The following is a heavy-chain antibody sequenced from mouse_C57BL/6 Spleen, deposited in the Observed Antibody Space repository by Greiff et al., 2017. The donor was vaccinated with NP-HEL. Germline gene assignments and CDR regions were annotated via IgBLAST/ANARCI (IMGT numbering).Heavy chain of an antibody. Sequence: EVKLVESGGGLVKPGGSLKLSCAASGFTFSSYAMSWVRQTPEKRLEWVATISDGGSYTYYPDNVKGRFTISRDNAKNNLYLQMSQLKSEDTAMYDCARDSMRSWFAYWGQGTLVTVSA. CDR2: ISDGGSYT. V-gene: IGHV5-4*01. D-gene: IGHD2-3*01. J-gene: IGHJ3*01. CDR3: ARDSMRSWFAY. CDR1: GFTFSSYA.